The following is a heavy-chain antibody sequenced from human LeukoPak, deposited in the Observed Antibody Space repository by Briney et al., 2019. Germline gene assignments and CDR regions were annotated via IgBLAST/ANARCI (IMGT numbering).Heavy chain of an antibody. D-gene: IGHD3-10*02. Sequence: SVKVSCKASGGTFSSFAISWVRQAPGQGLEWMGGIIPIFGTANYAQKFQGRVTITADKSTSTAYMELSSLRSEDTAVYYCARTLFGELSPTPYYYYGMDVWGKGTTVTVSS. CDR2: IIPIFGTA. CDR3: ARTLFGELSPTPYYYYGMDV. CDR1: GGTFSSFA. V-gene: IGHV1-69*06. J-gene: IGHJ6*04.